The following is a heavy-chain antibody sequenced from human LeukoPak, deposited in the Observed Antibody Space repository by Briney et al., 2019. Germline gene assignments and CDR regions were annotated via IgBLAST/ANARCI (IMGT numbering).Heavy chain of an antibody. J-gene: IGHJ4*02. Sequence: PSQTLSLTCSVSGGSLSSGGYYWSWIRQPPGKGLEWIGYIYHSGSTYYNPSLKSRVTISVDTSKNQFSLKLSSVTAADTAVYYCRGELLRYDDSRTVDYWGQGTLVTVSS. CDR3: RGELLRYDDSRTVDY. CDR1: GGSLSSGGYY. D-gene: IGHD1-26*01. V-gene: IGHV4-30-2*02. CDR2: IYHSGST.